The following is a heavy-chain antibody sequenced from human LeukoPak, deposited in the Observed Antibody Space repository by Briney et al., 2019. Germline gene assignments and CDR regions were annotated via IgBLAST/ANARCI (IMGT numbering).Heavy chain of an antibody. D-gene: IGHD3-10*01. Sequence: GGSLRLSCAASEFTFSDAWMNWVRQAPGKGLEWVGRIKNRFNGETTDYAAPVKGRFTISRDDSKNTLYLQMNSLKTEDTAVYYCRFYGSGSPYYYMDVWGKGTTVTISS. CDR2: IKNRFNGETT. V-gene: IGHV3-15*01. CDR3: RFYGSGSPYYYMDV. CDR1: EFTFSDAW. J-gene: IGHJ6*03.